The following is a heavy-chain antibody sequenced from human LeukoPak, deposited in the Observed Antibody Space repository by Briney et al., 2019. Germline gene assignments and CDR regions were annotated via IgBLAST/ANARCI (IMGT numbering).Heavy chain of an antibody. CDR2: IGSSGTTV. J-gene: IGHJ4*02. CDR3: ALLAVASDFDY. V-gene: IGHV3-48*03. D-gene: IGHD6-19*01. Sequence: GGSLRLSCAVSEFPFSIYEMNWVRQAPGKGLEWVSNIGSSGTTVYYADPVKGRFSISRDNAKSSLYLQMNSLRVEDTAVYYCALLAVASDFDYWGQGALVTVSS. CDR1: EFPFSIYE.